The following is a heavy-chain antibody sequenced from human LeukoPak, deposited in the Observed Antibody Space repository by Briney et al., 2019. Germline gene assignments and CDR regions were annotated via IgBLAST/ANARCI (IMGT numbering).Heavy chain of an antibody. V-gene: IGHV1-2*02. D-gene: IGHD6-13*01. J-gene: IGHJ4*02. CDR2: INGNTGDT. Sequence: ASVKVSCKAPGYTFTGHYVHWVRQAPGQGLEWMGWINGNTGDTNYAQRFQGRVTMIRETSISTMYMELSRLRSDDTAVYYCAREYSSSLFDYWGQGTLVTVSS. CDR1: GYTFTGHY. CDR3: AREYSSSLFDY.